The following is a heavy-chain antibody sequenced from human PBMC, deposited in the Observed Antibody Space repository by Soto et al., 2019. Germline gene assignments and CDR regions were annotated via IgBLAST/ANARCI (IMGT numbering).Heavy chain of an antibody. CDR1: GDPITGRNW. D-gene: IGHD2-2*01. V-gene: IGHV4-4*02. J-gene: IGHJ4*02. CDR3: ARGRPPSSTRPAAVLYYFDY. Sequence: HVQLHESGPGLVKPSGTLSLTCAVSGDPITGRNWWTWVRQPPGEGLERIGEVYHSGIGSCTPSLKSRATMSVDKSKNQFPLTLASVTAADTAMYYCARGRPPSSTRPAAVLYYFDYGGQGTLFTVSS. CDR2: VYHSGIG.